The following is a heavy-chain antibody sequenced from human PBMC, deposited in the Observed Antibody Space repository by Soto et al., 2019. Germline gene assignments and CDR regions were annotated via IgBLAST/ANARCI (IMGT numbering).Heavy chain of an antibody. J-gene: IGHJ4*02. CDR1: EFTFSSSA. CDR3: AKAFYGDYPDYFGS. CDR2: IRGSVGST. V-gene: IGHV3-23*01. D-gene: IGHD2-21*01. Sequence: EVQLLESGGGLVQPGGSLRLSCAASEFTFSSSAMGWVRQAPGKGLEWVSGIRGSVGSTYYADSVEGRFTISRDNSKNTLYLQMNILRAEDTAVYYCAKAFYGDYPDYFGSWGQGTRVTVSS.